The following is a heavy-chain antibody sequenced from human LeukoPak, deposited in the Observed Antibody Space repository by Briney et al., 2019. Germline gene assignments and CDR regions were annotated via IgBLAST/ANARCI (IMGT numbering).Heavy chain of an antibody. J-gene: IGHJ6*02. D-gene: IGHD3-3*01. V-gene: IGHV4-34*01. CDR3: ARGKGVPIFGVLYTNGMDV. Sequence: PSETLSLTCAVYGGSFTDPYWSWIRQTPGKGLEWIGEVDHSGTTNYNPSLKSRFSISVDSSKKEISIQLRSVTAADTAVYYCARGKGVPIFGVLYTNGMDVWGQGTTVIVSS. CDR2: VDHSGTT. CDR1: GGSFTDPY.